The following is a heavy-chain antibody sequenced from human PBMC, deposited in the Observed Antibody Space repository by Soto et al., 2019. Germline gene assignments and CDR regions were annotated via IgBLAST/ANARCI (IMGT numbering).Heavy chain of an antibody. CDR2: IDSSSTSI. J-gene: IGHJ4*02. CDR1: GFTFSLYT. V-gene: IGHV3-21*02. CDR3: ASARAVTTCPDLF. D-gene: IGHD4-17*01. Sequence: EVQLVESGGGVVKPGGSLRLSCVASGFTFSLYTMNWVRQAPGKRLEWLSSIDSSSTSIYYADSMRGRFTISRDNAKNSLYLEMYSLEVEDTAVYYCASARAVTTCPDLFWGQGTQVSVSS.